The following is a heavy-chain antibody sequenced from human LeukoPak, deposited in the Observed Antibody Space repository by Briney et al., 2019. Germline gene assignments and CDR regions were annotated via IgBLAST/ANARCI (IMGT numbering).Heavy chain of an antibody. V-gene: IGHV3-48*01. J-gene: IGHJ4*02. CDR3: ARGLDFWSGYSQGYFDY. CDR1: GFTFSSYS. CDR2: ITSSSSTI. Sequence: GGSLRLSCAASGFTFSSYSMNWVRRAPGKGLEWVSYITSSSSTIYYIDSVKGRFTISRDNAKNSLYLQMNSLRAEDTAVYYCARGLDFWSGYSQGYFDYWGQGTLVTVSS. D-gene: IGHD3-3*01.